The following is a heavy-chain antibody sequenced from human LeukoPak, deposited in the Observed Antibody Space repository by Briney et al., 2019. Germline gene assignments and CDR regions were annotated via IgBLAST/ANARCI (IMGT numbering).Heavy chain of an antibody. V-gene: IGHV3-23*01. J-gene: IGHJ3*02. D-gene: IGHD3-3*01. CDR1: GFTFSSYA. CDR3: AKVKGVTIFGVVPGAFDI. CDR2: ISGSGGST. Sequence: GGSLRLSCAASGFTFSSYAMSWVRQAPGKGLEWVSAISGSGGSTYYADSVKGQFTISRDNSKNTLYLQMNSLRAEDTAVYYCAKVKGVTIFGVVPGAFDIWGQGTMVTVSS.